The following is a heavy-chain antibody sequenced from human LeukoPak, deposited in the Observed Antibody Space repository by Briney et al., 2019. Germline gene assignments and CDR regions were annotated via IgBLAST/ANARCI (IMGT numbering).Heavy chain of an antibody. Sequence: GAPVRVSCKTSGFTFTGYYVQWVRQAPGQGPEWVGWMYFNSGATRFAPKFQGRVTMTRDTSISTAYMEFSSLRSDDTAMYYCAREGSSGQDWYAFDIWGQGTMLTVSS. CDR2: MYFNSGAT. J-gene: IGHJ3*02. D-gene: IGHD5-12*01. CDR3: AREGSSGQDWYAFDI. CDR1: GFTFTGYY. V-gene: IGHV1-2*02.